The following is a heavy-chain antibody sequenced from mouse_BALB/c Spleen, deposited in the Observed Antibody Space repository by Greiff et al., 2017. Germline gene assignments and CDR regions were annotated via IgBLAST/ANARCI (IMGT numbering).Heavy chain of an antibody. D-gene: IGHD1-2*01. CDR1: GYTFTSYT. V-gene: IGHV1-4*02. CDR2: INPSSGYT. J-gene: IGHJ4*01. CDR3: AREGTTAPMDY. Sequence: QVQLQQSAAELARPGASVKMSCKASGYTFTSYTMHWVKQRPGQGLEWIGYINPSSGYTEYNQKFKDKTTLTADKSSSTAYMQLSSLTSEDSAVYYCAREGTTAPMDYWGQGTSVTVSS.